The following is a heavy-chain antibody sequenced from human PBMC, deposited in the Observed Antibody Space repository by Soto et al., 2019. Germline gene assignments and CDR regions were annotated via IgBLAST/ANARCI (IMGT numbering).Heavy chain of an antibody. V-gene: IGHV2-70*17. CDR1: GFSLSTDGLC. Sequence: SGPTLVNPTQTLTLTCIFSGFSLSTDGLCVGWIRQPPGKALEWLARIDWDDDKFYNTSLKTRLTISKDTSKNQVVLTMTNVDPVDTATYYCARIISQYSYFDFWGQGTPVTVSS. CDR2: IDWDDDK. D-gene: IGHD2-15*01. J-gene: IGHJ4*02. CDR3: ARIISQYSYFDF.